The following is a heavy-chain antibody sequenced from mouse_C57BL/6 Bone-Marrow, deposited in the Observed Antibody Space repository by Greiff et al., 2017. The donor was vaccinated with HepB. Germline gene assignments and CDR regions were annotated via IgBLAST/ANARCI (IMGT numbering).Heavy chain of an antibody. D-gene: IGHD1-1*01. Sequence: VQLQQSGAELARPGASVKLSCKASGYTFTSYGISWVKQRTGQGLEWIGEIYPRSGNTYYNEKFKGKATLTAAKSSSTAYMELRSLTSEDSAVYFCARTSITTVTPYYAMDYWGQGTSVTVSS. CDR2: IYPRSGNT. CDR1: GYTFTSYG. J-gene: IGHJ4*01. CDR3: ARTSITTVTPYYAMDY. V-gene: IGHV1-81*01.